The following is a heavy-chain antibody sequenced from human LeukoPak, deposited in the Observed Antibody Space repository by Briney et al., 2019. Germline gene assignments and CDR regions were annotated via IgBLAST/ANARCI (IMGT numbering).Heavy chain of an antibody. V-gene: IGHV3-9*01. CDR2: ISWNSGSI. D-gene: IGHD6-13*01. CDR3: AKDLHLQQLVNAEGFDL. CDR1: GFTFDDYA. Sequence: PGGSLRLSCAASGFTFDDYAMHWVRQAPGKGLEWVSGISWNSGSIGYADSVKGRFTISRDNAKNSLYLQMNSLRAEDTALYYCAKDLHLQQLVNAEGFDLWGRGTLVTVSS. J-gene: IGHJ2*01.